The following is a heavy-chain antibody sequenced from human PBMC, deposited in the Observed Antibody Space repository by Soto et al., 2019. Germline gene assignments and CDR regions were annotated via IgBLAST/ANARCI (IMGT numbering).Heavy chain of an antibody. CDR1: GFTFSSYG. CDR3: ARDPLGIPSWLDY. J-gene: IGHJ4*02. D-gene: IGHD3-16*01. V-gene: IGHV3-33*01. Sequence: QVQLVESGGGVVQPGRSLRLSCAASGFTFSSYGMHWVRQAPGKGLEWVAVIWYDGSNKYYADSVKGRFTISRDNSKNTLYLQMNSLRAEDTAVYYCARDPLGIPSWLDYWGQGTLVTVSS. CDR2: IWYDGSNK.